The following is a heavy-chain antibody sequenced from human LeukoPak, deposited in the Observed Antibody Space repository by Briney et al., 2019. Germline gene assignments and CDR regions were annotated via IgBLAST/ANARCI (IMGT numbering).Heavy chain of an antibody. V-gene: IGHV3-48*01. CDR2: ISSSSPTI. D-gene: IGHD4/OR15-4a*01. CDR1: GFTFSSFG. CDR3: ARRAGAYSHPYDY. J-gene: IGHJ4*02. Sequence: GGSLRLSCAASGFTFSSFGMNWVRQAPGKGLEWVSYISSSSPTIYYADSVKGRFTISRDNSKNTLYLQMNSLRAEDTAVYYCARRAGAYSHPYDYWGQGTLVTVSS.